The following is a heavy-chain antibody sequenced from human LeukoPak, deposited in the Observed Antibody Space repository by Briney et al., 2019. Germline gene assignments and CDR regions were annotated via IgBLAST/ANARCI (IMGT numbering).Heavy chain of an antibody. Sequence: ASVKVSCKASGYTFTNYYMHWVRQAPGQGLEWMGIINPSGGSTSYAQKFQGRVTMTRDTSTSTVYMELSSLRSEDTAVYYCARAPRDTDAFDIWGQGTMVTVSS. D-gene: IGHD5-18*01. J-gene: IGHJ3*02. CDR1: GYTFTNYY. CDR2: INPSGGST. V-gene: IGHV1-46*01. CDR3: ARAPRDTDAFDI.